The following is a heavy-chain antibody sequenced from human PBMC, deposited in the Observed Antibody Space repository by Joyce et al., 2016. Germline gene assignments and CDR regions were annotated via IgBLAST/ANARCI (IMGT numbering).Heavy chain of an antibody. CDR1: GLTLSNYG. D-gene: IGHD6-25*01. CDR2: ISYDGIYK. J-gene: IGHJ4*02. V-gene: IGHV3-30*18. CDR3: AKILTATYSSGWFLDY. Sequence: QVQLVESEGGVVQPGRSLRLYCAASGLTLSNYGVHWVRKAPGKGLEWVAVISYDGIYKYYADSVKGRFTISRDNSKNTVFLEMNSLRTEDTAVYYCAKILTATYSSGWFLDYWGQGTLVTVSS.